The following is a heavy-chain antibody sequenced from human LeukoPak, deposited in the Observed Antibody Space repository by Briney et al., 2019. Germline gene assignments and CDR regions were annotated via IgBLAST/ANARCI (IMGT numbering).Heavy chain of an antibody. D-gene: IGHD6-13*01. CDR1: GFSFTGYA. Sequence: GGSLRLSCAASGFSFTGYAMHWVRQAPGKGLEWLAFISYDGSKKYFADSVQGRCTISRDNSKNTLNLQIDSLRSEDTAVYYCANPQQLVPPAYWGQGTLVTVSS. V-gene: IGHV3-30*02. CDR2: ISYDGSKK. CDR3: ANPQQLVPPAY. J-gene: IGHJ4*02.